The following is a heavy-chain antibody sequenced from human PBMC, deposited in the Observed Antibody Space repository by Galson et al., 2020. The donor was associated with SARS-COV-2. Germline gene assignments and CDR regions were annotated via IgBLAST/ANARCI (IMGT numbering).Heavy chain of an antibody. J-gene: IGHJ6*02. CDR1: GFTFSSYG. Sequence: GGSLRLSCAASGFTFSSYGMHWVRQAPGKGLEWVAVIWYDGSNKYYADSVKGRFTISGDNSKNTLYLQMNSLRAEDTAVYYCARDSSSRYYYYGMDVWGQGTTVTVSS. CDR2: IWYDGSNK. D-gene: IGHD6-13*01. V-gene: IGHV3-33*01. CDR3: ARDSSSRYYYYGMDV.